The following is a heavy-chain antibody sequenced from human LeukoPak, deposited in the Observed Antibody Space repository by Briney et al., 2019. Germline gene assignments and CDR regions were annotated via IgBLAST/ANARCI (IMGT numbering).Heavy chain of an antibody. J-gene: IGHJ4*02. Sequence: SETLSLTCAVYGGPFSGYYWTWIRQPPGKGLEWIGEINHSGSTSNNPSLKSRVTVSVDTSKNQFSLKMTSVTAADTAVYFCARRGSNHGGDPLWGQGTLVTVSS. CDR3: ARRGSNHGGDPL. CDR2: INHSGST. CDR1: GGPFSGYY. V-gene: IGHV4-34*01. D-gene: IGHD2-21*02.